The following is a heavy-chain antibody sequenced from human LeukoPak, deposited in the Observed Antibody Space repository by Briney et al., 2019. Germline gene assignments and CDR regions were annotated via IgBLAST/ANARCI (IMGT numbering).Heavy chain of an antibody. D-gene: IGHD3-3*01. CDR3: AKGPTYYDFWSGLLSY. CDR1: GYTFTSYD. Sequence: ASVKVSCKASGYTFTSYDINWVRQATGQGLEWMGWMNPNSGNTGYAQKFQGRVTITRNTSISTAYMELSSLRSEDTAVYYCAKGPTYYDFWSGLLSYWGQGTLVTVSS. J-gene: IGHJ4*02. CDR2: MNPNSGNT. V-gene: IGHV1-8*03.